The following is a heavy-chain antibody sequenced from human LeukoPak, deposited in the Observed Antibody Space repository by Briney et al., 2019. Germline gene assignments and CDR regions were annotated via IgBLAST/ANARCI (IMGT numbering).Heavy chain of an antibody. Sequence: GGSLRLSCAASGFSFSTYVMSWVRQAPGKGLERVSAISVGGATTYYADSVKGRFTVSRDNSKNTLYLQMNSLRAEDTAVYYCAKDSGGTYFYYYYYMDVWGKGTTVTVSS. J-gene: IGHJ6*03. V-gene: IGHV3-23*01. D-gene: IGHD1-26*01. CDR1: GFSFSTYV. CDR2: ISVGGATT. CDR3: AKDSGGTYFYYYYYMDV.